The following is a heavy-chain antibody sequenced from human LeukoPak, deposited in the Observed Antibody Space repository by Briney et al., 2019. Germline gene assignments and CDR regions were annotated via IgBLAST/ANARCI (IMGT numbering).Heavy chain of an antibody. CDR3: AGDHLELRFFPNPPSPLGMDV. V-gene: IGHV3-66*01. CDR2: IYSGGST. J-gene: IGHJ6*02. D-gene: IGHD1-7*01. Sequence: GGSLRLSCAASGFTVSSNYMSWVRQAPGKGLEWVSVIYSGGSTYYADSVKGRFTISRDNSKNTLYLQMNSLRAEDTAAYYCAGDHLELRFFPNPPSPLGMDVWGQGTTVTVSS. CDR1: GFTVSSNY.